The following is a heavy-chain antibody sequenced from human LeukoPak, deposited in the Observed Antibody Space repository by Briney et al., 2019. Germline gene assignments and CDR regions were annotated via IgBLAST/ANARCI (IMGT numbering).Heavy chain of an antibody. CDR2: IDPYSDDT. D-gene: IGHD6-6*01. CDR1: EPTFTCYY. J-gene: IGHJ3*02. Sequence: GVSVAVSYTPVEPTFTCYYTHWVRQAPGHRLEWMGWIDPYSDDTNYAQSFHGRVTMTRDTSISTAYMELSSLKSDDTVVYYSARDKNSGSSLDIWGEGTMRTVSS. CDR3: ARDKNSGSSLDI. V-gene: IGHV1-2*02.